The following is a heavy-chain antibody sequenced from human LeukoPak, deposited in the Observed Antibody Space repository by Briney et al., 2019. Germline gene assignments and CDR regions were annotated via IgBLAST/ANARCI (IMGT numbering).Heavy chain of an antibody. CDR1: GFTFTGYA. D-gene: IGHD4-17*01. Sequence: GGSLRLSCAASGFTFTGYAMSWVRQAPGKGLEWVSSISGSGGSTQYADSVQGRFAISRDNSKNTLYLQMNSLRVEDTAVYFCGRGPNGDYIGTFDMWGRGTMVSVSS. V-gene: IGHV3-23*01. CDR2: ISGSGGST. J-gene: IGHJ3*02. CDR3: GRGPNGDYIGTFDM.